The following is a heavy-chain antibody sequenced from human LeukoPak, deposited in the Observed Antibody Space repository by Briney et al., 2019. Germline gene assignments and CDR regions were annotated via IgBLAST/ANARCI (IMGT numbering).Heavy chain of an antibody. CDR2: IYYSEGT. D-gene: IGHD3-22*01. CDR3: ARLRLEKTWLSYWYFDL. Sequence: SETLSLTCTVSGGSISSYYWSWIRQPPGKGLEWIGYIYYSEGTNYNPSLKSRVTISVDTSKNQFSLKLSSVTAADTAVYYCARLRLEKTWLSYWYFDLWGRGTLVIVSS. J-gene: IGHJ2*01. V-gene: IGHV4-59*01. CDR1: GGSISSYY.